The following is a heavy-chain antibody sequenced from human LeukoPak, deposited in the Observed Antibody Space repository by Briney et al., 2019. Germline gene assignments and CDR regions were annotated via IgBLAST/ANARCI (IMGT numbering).Heavy chain of an antibody. CDR3: ARDIYDILTGYRQYYFDY. V-gene: IGHV4-39*07. CDR2: IYYSGST. D-gene: IGHD3-9*01. J-gene: IGHJ4*02. Sequence: SETLSLTCTVSGGSISTSSYYWGWIRQPPGKGLEWIGSIYYSGSTYYNPSLKSRVTISVDTSKNQFSLKLSSVTAAGTAVYYCARDIYDILTGYRQYYFDYWGQGTLVTVSS. CDR1: GGSISTSSYY.